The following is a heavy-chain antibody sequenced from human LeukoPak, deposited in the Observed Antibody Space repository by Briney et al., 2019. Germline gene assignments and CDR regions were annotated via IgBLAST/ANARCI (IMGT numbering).Heavy chain of an antibody. J-gene: IGHJ3*02. CDR2: IYHSGST. D-gene: IGHD6-6*01. Sequence: SQTLSLTCTVSGVSISSGGYYWSWIRQPPGKGLEWIVYIYHSGSTYYNPSLKSRVTISVDRSKNQFSLKLSSVTAADTAVYYCARDPGIAARRINAFDIWGQGTMVTVSS. V-gene: IGHV4-30-2*01. CDR1: GVSISSGGYY. CDR3: ARDPGIAARRINAFDI.